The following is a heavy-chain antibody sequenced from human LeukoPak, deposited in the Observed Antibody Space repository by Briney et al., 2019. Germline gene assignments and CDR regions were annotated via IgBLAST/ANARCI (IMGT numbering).Heavy chain of an antibody. CDR2: IYPVDSET. D-gene: IGHD2-2*02. Sequence: GESLKVSCKGSGYTYTKSWIAWVRQMPGKGLELMGIIYPVDSETRYSPSFQGQVTISVDKSISTAYLQWSSLKASDTAMYYCARQGCTTTSCHTIDYWGQGTLVTVSS. CDR3: ARQGCTTTSCHTIDY. CDR1: GYTYTKSW. V-gene: IGHV5-51*01. J-gene: IGHJ4*02.